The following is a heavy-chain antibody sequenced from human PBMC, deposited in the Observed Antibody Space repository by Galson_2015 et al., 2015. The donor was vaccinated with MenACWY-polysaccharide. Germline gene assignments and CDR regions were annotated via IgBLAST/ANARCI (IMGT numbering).Heavy chain of an antibody. D-gene: IGHD2-15*01. Sequence: QSGAEVKKPGASLQISCKGSGYYFANYWIAWVRQMPAKGLEWMGIIYPGDSETRYSPSFQGQVTISADKPISTAYLQWSSLKASDTAMYYCARLPGGGPHNWFDPWGLGTLVTVSS. J-gene: IGHJ5*02. V-gene: IGHV5-51*01. CDR3: ARLPGGGPHNWFDP. CDR2: IYPGDSET. CDR1: GYYFANYW.